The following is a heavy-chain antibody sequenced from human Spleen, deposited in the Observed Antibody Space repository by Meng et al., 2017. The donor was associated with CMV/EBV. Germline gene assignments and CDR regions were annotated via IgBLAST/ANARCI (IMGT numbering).Heavy chain of an antibody. CDR3: AREFRDYGGNSGYFDY. J-gene: IGHJ4*02. D-gene: IGHD4-23*01. Sequence: SGSTFNSYAISWVRQAPGQGLEWMGGIIPIFDTTNYAQQFQGRVSITTDESTTTAYMELSSLRSEDTAVYYCAREFRDYGGNSGYFDYWGQGTLVTVSS. CDR2: IIPIFDTT. V-gene: IGHV1-69*05. CDR1: GSTFNSYA.